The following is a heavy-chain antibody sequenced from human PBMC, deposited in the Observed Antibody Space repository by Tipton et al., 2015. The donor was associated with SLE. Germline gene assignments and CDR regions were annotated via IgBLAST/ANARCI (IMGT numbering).Heavy chain of an antibody. D-gene: IGHD2-21*01. Sequence: TLSLTCTVSGGSISSSGHYWGWIRQPPGKGLEWIGSIYYSVATHYNPSLKSRVTISADTSKNQFSLRLTSVTAADTAVYYCARDWGGEALDFWGQGALVTVSS. V-gene: IGHV4-39*07. J-gene: IGHJ4*02. CDR3: ARDWGGEALDF. CDR2: IYYSVAT. CDR1: GGSISSSGHY.